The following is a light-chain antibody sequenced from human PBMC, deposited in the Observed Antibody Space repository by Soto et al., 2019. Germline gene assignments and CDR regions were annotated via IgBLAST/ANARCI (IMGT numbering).Light chain of an antibody. V-gene: IGLV2-14*01. J-gene: IGLJ3*02. Sequence: QSVLTQPASVSGSPGQSITISCTGTSSDVGYYNYVSWYQHHPGKAPKLMIYAVSNRPSGVSNRFSGSKSGNTASLTISGLQAEDEADYYCISYTRSSTWVFGGGTKVTVL. CDR1: SSDVGYYNY. CDR2: AVS. CDR3: ISYTRSSTWV.